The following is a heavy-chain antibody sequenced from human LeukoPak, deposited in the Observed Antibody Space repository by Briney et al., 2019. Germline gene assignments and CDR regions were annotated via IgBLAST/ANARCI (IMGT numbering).Heavy chain of an antibody. CDR1: GGSFSGYY. J-gene: IGHJ2*01. D-gene: IGHD3-10*01. CDR3: ARRRYYGSGSYWYLDL. Sequence: PSETLSLTCAVYGGSFSGYYWNWIRQPQGKGLEWIGEVSHSGGTNYNPSVKSRVTISIDTSKNQFSLKLNAVTAADTAMYYCARRRYYGSGSYWYLDLWGRGTLVTVSS. CDR2: VSHSGGT. V-gene: IGHV4-34*01.